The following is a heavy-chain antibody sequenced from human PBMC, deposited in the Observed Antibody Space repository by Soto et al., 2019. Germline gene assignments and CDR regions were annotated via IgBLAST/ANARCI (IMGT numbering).Heavy chain of an antibody. V-gene: IGHV4-59*01. D-gene: IGHD2-15*01. CDR2: IYYSGST. CDR3: ASLGWGYCSGGSCRRGSWFDP. Sequence: SETLSLTCTVSGGSISSYYWSWIRQPPGKGLEWIGYIYYSGSTNYNPSLKSRVTISVYTSKNQFSLKPSSVTAADTAVYYCASLGWGYCSGGSCRRGSWFDPWGQGTLVTVSS. J-gene: IGHJ5*02. CDR1: GGSISSYY.